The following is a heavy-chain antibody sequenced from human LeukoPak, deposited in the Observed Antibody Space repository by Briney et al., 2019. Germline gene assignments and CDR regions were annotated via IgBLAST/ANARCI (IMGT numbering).Heavy chain of an antibody. Sequence: ASVKVSCMVSGYTLTELSMLWVRQAPGKALEWMGGFDPEDGETIYAQKFQGRVTMTEDTSTDTAYMELSSLRSEDTAVYYCATEYYYGSGVPDVWGQETTVTVSS. CDR3: ATEYYYGSGVPDV. D-gene: IGHD3-10*01. V-gene: IGHV1-24*01. J-gene: IGHJ6*02. CDR2: FDPEDGET. CDR1: GYTLTELS.